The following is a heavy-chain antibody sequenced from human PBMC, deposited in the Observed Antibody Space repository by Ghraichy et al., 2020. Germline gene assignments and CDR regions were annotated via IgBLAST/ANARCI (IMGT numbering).Heavy chain of an antibody. CDR2: ITSRGRSI. D-gene: IGHD4-23*01. CDR3: ARASRVVRSYYYDAMDA. J-gene: IGHJ6*02. Sequence: GGSLRLSCVGSGFTFSGYGMNWVRQSPGKGLEWVSYITSRGRSIFYAASVKGRFTISRDNARNSLSLQMNSLTDEDTAVYYCARASRVVRSYYYDAMDAWGQGPPVTV. V-gene: IGHV3-48*02. CDR1: GFTFSGYG.